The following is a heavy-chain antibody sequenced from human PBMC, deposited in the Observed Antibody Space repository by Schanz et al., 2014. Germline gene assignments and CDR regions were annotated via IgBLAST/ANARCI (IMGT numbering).Heavy chain of an antibody. Sequence: QVQLVESGGGLVKPGGSLRLSCAASGFTFSDYYMSWIRQAPGKGLEWVSYISSSGSYTNYADSVKGRFTTSRDNGKKSMYLQMNSLRAEDTDVYYCARLDSSSWYPRYWGQGTLVTVSS. V-gene: IGHV3-11*05. D-gene: IGHD6-13*01. CDR1: GFTFSDYY. CDR2: ISSSGSYT. CDR3: ARLDSSSWYPRY. J-gene: IGHJ4*02.